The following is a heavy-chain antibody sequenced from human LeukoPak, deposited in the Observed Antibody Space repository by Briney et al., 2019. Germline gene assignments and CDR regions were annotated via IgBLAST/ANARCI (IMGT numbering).Heavy chain of an antibody. V-gene: IGHV1-46*01. CDR2: INPSGGST. J-gene: IGHJ4*02. CDR1: GYTFTDYY. CDR3: ARDRGITMILGY. D-gene: IGHD3-22*01. Sequence: ASVKVSCKASGYTFTDYYMHWVRQAPGQGLEWMGIINPSGGSTSYAQKFQGRVTMTRDTSTSTVYMELSSLRSEDTAVYFCARDRGITMILGYWGQGTLVTVSS.